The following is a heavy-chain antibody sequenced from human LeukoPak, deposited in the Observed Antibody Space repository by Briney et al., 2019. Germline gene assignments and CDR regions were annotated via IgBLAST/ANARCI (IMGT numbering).Heavy chain of an antibody. D-gene: IGHD3-3*01. CDR3: ARGITIFGVDY. CDR2: IYYSGST. V-gene: IGHV4-59*01. Sequence: TSETLSLTCTVSGGSISSYYWSWIRQPPGKGLEWIGYIYYSGSTNYNPSLKSRVTISVDTSKNQFSLKLSSVTAADTAVYYCARGITIFGVDYWGQGTLVTVPS. J-gene: IGHJ4*02. CDR1: GGSISSYY.